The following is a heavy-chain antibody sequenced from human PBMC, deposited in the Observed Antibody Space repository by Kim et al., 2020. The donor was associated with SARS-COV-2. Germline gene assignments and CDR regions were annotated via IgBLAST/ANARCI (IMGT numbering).Heavy chain of an antibody. CDR3: AKMGGDSSGYVYYYYGM. CDR2: ISYDGSNK. CDR1: GFTFSSYG. D-gene: IGHD3-22*01. V-gene: IGHV3-30*18. Sequence: GGSLRLSCAASGFTFSSYGMHWVRQAPGKGLEWVAVISYDGSNKYYADSVKGRFTISRDNSKNTLYLQMNSLRAEDTAVYYCAKMGGDSSGYVYYYYGM. J-gene: IGHJ6*01.